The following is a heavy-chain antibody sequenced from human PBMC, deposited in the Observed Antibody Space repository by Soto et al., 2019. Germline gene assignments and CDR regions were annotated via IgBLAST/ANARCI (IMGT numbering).Heavy chain of an antibody. J-gene: IGHJ4*02. CDR3: ARTYRIAATIGDY. V-gene: IGHV1-18*01. CDR2: ISAYNGDT. Sequence: QVQLVQSGAEVKKPGASVKVSCKASGYTFSSYGISWVRQAPGQGLEWMGWISAYNGDTTYAQNLQGRVTMTTDTSTSPAYMEMRSLRSHDTDVYYCARTYRIAATIGDYWGQGTLVTVSS. CDR1: GYTFSSYG. D-gene: IGHD5-12*01.